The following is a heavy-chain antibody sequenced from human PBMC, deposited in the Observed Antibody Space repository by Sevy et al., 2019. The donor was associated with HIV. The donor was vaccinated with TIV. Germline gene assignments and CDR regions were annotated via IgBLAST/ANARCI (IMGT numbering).Heavy chain of an antibody. V-gene: IGHV3-30*03. Sequence: GGCLRLSCAASGFTFSDFRMHWVRQAPGKGLEWVAVISHDGRNNKYNVDSVKGRFTISRDNSKNTLYLQMNSLRDEDTAIYYCARDRREILSSAFDYWGQGTTVTVSS. J-gene: IGHJ4*02. CDR3: ARDRREILSSAFDY. CDR1: GFTFSDFR. CDR2: ISHDGRNNK. D-gene: IGHD1-26*01.